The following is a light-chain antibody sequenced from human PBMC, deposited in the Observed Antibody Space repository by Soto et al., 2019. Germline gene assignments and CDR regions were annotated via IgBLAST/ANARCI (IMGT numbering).Light chain of an antibody. CDR2: DAS. J-gene: IGKJ5*01. V-gene: IGKV3-11*01. CDR1: ERDSNY. Sequence: ETLLTQCPATLSLCPGXRAPLSCFASERDSNYLEWYQQKPGQAPRVLIYDASYRAHGSPARFSGSGSATDFTPPISSLEPEDFATYYGQQSYSTPITFGQGTRLEIK. CDR3: QQSYSTPIT.